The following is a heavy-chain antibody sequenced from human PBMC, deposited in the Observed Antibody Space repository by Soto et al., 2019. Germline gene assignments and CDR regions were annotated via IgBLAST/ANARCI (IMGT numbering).Heavy chain of an antibody. CDR3: TLLGNYYYYGMDV. D-gene: IGHD7-27*01. CDR2: IKSKTVGGTT. V-gene: IGHV3-15*07. Sequence: GGSLRLSCAASGFTFSNAWMNWVRQAPGKGLEWVGRIKSKTVGGTTDDASPVKGRFTISRDDSKNTLYLQMNSLKTETTAVYYCTLLGNYYYYGMDVWGQGTTVTVSS. J-gene: IGHJ6*02. CDR1: GFTFSNAW.